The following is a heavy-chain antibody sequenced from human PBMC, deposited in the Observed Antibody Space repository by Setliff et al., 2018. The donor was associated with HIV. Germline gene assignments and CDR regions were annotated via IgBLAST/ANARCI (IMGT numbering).Heavy chain of an antibody. CDR3: ARGDVYCTNGVRYNQHYYPMDV. CDR1: GGTIASGGHY. CDR2: TFYSGDT. V-gene: IGHV4-31*03. D-gene: IGHD2-8*01. J-gene: IGHJ6*02. Sequence: SETLSLTCTVSGGTIASGGHYWSWIRQHPGKGLEWIGYTFYSGDTSYNPSLKSRLTLSLDMSKNQFSLKVNSVTAADTAVYYCARGDVYCTNGVRYNQHYYPMDVWGQGTTVTVSS.